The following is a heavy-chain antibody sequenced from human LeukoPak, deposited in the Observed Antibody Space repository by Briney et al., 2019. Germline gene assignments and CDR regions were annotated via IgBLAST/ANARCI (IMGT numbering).Heavy chain of an antibody. Sequence: SETLSLTCAVYGGSFSGYYWSWIRQPPGKGLEWIGEINHSGSTNYNPSLKSRVTISVDTSKNQFPLKLSSVTAADTAVYYCARGLDVWGSYRSNNWFDPWGQGTLVTVSS. CDR1: GGSFSGYY. V-gene: IGHV4-34*01. J-gene: IGHJ5*02. CDR2: INHSGST. D-gene: IGHD3-16*02. CDR3: ARGLDVWGSYRSNNWFDP.